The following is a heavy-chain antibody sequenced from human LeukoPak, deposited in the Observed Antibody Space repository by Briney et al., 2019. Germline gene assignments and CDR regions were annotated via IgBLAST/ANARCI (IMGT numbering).Heavy chain of an antibody. Sequence: ASAKVSCKASGGTFSSYAISWVRQAPGQGLEWMGRIIPILGIANYAQKFQGRVTITADKSTSTAYMELSSLRSEDTAVYYCARSFFSGYYDSSGSFDYWGQGTLVTVFS. D-gene: IGHD3-22*01. CDR1: GGTFSSYA. J-gene: IGHJ4*02. CDR2: IIPILGIA. CDR3: ARSFFSGYYDSSGSFDY. V-gene: IGHV1-69*04.